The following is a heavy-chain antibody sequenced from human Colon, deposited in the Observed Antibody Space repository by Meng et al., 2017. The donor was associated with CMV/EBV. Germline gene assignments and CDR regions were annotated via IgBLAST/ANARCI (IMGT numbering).Heavy chain of an antibody. CDR2: IKSKLDGGTT. CDR3: AAITAAAVTLYGMDV. CDR1: GMTFSNAW. J-gene: IGHJ6*02. V-gene: IGHV3-15*01. Sequence: GESLKISCTASGMTFSNAWMSWVRQAPGKGLGGSGRIKSKLDGGTTDYAAPGKGRFSLSRDDSKNTLYLQMNSLKTEDTAVYYCAAITAAAVTLYGMDVWGLGTTVTVSS. D-gene: IGHD6-13*01.